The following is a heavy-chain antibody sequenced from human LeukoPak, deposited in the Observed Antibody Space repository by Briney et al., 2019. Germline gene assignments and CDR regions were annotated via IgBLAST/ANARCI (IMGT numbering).Heavy chain of an antibody. CDR1: GGSISSGGYY. CDR3: VRVSSLGGQLVPQKYYFDY. CDR2: IYHSGST. J-gene: IGHJ4*02. D-gene: IGHD6-6*01. V-gene: IGHV4-30-2*01. Sequence: PSQTLSLTCTVSGGSISSGGYYWSWIRQPPGKGLEWIGYIYHSGSTYYNPSLKSRVTISVDRSKNQFSLKLSSVTAADTAVYYCVRVSSLGGQLVPQKYYFDYWGQGTLVTVSS.